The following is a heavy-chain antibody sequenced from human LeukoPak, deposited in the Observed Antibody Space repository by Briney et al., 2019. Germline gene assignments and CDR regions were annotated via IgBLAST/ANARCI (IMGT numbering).Heavy chain of an antibody. CDR1: GFTSSSYA. D-gene: IGHD3-3*01. CDR2: ISGSGGST. V-gene: IGHV3-23*01. Sequence: GGSLRLSCAASGFTSSSYAMSWVRQAPGKGLEWVSAISGSGGSTYYADSVKGRFTISRDNSKNTLYLQMNSLRAEDTAVYYCAKFQANDFWSGYYPYYFDYWGQGTLVTVSS. J-gene: IGHJ4*02. CDR3: AKFQANDFWSGYYPYYFDY.